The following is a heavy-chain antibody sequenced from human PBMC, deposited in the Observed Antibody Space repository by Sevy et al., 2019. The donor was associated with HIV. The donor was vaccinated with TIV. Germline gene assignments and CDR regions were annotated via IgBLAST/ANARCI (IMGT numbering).Heavy chain of an antibody. CDR3: ARGPGYYDSGSWIDP. CDR1: GFTLSNYE. D-gene: IGHD3-16*01. Sequence: GGSLRLSCAASGFTLSNYEMNWVRQAPGKGLEWVASITRSGTTMNYAGSVKGRFTISRDTPNSVYLQMNSLRGDDTGVYFCARGPGYYDSGSWIDPWGQGTLVTVSS. J-gene: IGHJ5*02. CDR2: ITRSGTTM. V-gene: IGHV3-48*03.